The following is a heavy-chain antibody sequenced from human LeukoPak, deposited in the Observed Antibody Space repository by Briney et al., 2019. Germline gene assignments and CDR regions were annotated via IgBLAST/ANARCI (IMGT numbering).Heavy chain of an antibody. CDR2: FYVSGST. CDR3: AVGNCPTTSCYPGVAFDI. Sequence: SETLSLTCTVSGVSISSGGYFWSWIRQPAGKGLEWIGRFYVSGSTNYNPSLQSRVTISVDTSKNQFSLKLTSVTAADTAVYYCAVGNCPTTSCYPGVAFDIWGQGTMVTVSS. D-gene: IGHD2-2*01. V-gene: IGHV4-61*02. J-gene: IGHJ3*02. CDR1: GVSISSGGYF.